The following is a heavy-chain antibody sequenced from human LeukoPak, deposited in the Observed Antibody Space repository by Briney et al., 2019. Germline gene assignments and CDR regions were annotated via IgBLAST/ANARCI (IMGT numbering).Heavy chain of an antibody. J-gene: IGHJ4*02. CDR3: VKEDSSYYFDN. Sequence: GGSLRLSCAASGFTFSSYAMHWVRQAPGKGLEWVAVISYDGSNKYYADSVKGRFTISRDNSKNTLYLQMNSLRAEDTAVYHCVKEDSSYYFDNWGQGTLVTVSS. D-gene: IGHD2-21*01. CDR1: GFTFSSYA. CDR2: ISYDGSNK. V-gene: IGHV3-30-3*01.